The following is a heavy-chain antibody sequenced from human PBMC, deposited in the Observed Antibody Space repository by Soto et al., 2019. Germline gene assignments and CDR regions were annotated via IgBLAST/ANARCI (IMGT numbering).Heavy chain of an antibody. D-gene: IGHD3-3*01. J-gene: IGHJ4*02. V-gene: IGHV2-5*02. CDR2: IYWDDDK. CDR1: GFSLTTSGVG. CDR3: AHRVLRTVFGLVTTTAIYFDF. Sequence: QITLKESGPTVVKPTETLTLTCTFSGFSLTTSGVGVGWVRQSPGKAPEWLALIYWDDDKRYSTSLKSRLTITKDTSKNQLVLTRANVDPADTATYYCAHRVLRTVFGLVTTTAIYFDFWGQGTPVVVSS.